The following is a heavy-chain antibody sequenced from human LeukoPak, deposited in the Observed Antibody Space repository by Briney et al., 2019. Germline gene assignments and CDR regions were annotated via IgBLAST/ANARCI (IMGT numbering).Heavy chain of an antibody. Sequence: SETLSLTCAVYGGSFSGYYWSWIRQPPGKGLEWIGEINHSGSTNYNPSLKSRVTISVDTSKNQFSLKLSSVTAADTAVYYCARIPPDTQVMDLWGQGTLVTVSS. D-gene: IGHD3-16*01. J-gene: IGHJ4*02. CDR2: INHSGST. CDR1: GGSFSGYY. V-gene: IGHV4-34*01. CDR3: ARIPPDTQVMDL.